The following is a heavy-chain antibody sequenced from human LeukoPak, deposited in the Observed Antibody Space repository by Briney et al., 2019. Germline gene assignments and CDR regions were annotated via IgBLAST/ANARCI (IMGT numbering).Heavy chain of an antibody. CDR1: GYTFTSYG. Sequence: GASVKVSCKASGYTFTSYGISWVRQAPGQGLEWMGWINTNTGNPTYAQGFTGRFVFSLDTSVSTVYLQISSLKAEDTAVYYCAREGPKRYCSGGSCPPSHYWGQGTLVTVSS. D-gene: IGHD2-15*01. J-gene: IGHJ4*02. V-gene: IGHV7-4-1*02. CDR2: INTNTGNP. CDR3: AREGPKRYCSGGSCPPSHY.